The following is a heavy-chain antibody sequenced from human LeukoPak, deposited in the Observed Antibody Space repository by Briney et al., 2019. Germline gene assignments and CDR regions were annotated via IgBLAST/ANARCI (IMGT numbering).Heavy chain of an antibody. CDR3: ARLPYSGYGGGRVC. D-gene: IGHD5-12*01. Sequence: GGSLRLSCAASEFTFSSYEMYWVRQTPGKGLEWVSYISGSGSTIYYADSVKGRFTISRDNAKNSLYLQMNSLRAEDTAIYYCARLPYSGYGGGRVCWGQGTLVTVSS. CDR2: ISGSGSTI. CDR1: EFTFSSYE. J-gene: IGHJ4*02. V-gene: IGHV3-48*03.